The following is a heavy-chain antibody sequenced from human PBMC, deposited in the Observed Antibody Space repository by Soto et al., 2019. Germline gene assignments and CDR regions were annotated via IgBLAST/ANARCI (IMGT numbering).Heavy chain of an antibody. V-gene: IGHV4-59*01. D-gene: IGHD6-13*01. J-gene: IGHJ4*02. CDR3: ASGSSWSYFDY. CDR2: IYYSGST. Sequence: PSETLSLTCTVSGGSISSYYWSWIRQPPGKGLEWIGYIYYSGSTNYNPSLKSRVTISVDTSKNQFSLKLSSVTAADTAVYYCASGSSWSYFDYWGQGTLVTVSS. CDR1: GGSISSYY.